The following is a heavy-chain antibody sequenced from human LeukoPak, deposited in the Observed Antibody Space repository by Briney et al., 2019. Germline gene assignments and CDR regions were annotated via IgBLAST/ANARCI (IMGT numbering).Heavy chain of an antibody. CDR3: ARDPKPYTGSAEYFQH. Sequence: GGSLRLSCAASGFTFSSYAMHWVRQAPGKGLEWVAVISYDGSSKYSTDSVEGRFTISRDNSKNTLFLQMNSLQTEDTAVYYCARDPKPYTGSAEYFQHWGQGTLVTVSS. CDR2: ISYDGSSK. D-gene: IGHD1-26*01. CDR1: GFTFSSYA. V-gene: IGHV3-30*04. J-gene: IGHJ1*01.